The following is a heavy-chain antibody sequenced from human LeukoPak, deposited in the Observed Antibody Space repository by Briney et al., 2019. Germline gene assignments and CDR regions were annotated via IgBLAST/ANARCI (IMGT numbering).Heavy chain of an antibody. V-gene: IGHV3-53*01. D-gene: IGHD5-18*01. CDR2: IYSGGST. CDR1: GFTVSSNY. Sequence: GGSLRLSCAASGFTVSSNYMSWVRQAPGKGLEWVSLIYSGGSTYYADSVKGRFTISRDNSKNTLYLQMNSLRAEDTAVYYCARTYSGYSYGMYWYFDLWGRGTLVTVSS. J-gene: IGHJ2*01. CDR3: ARTYSGYSYGMYWYFDL.